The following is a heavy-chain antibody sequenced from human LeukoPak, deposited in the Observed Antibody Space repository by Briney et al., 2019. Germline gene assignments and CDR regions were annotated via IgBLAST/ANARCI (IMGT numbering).Heavy chain of an antibody. CDR3: AKGRYYYYYMDV. V-gene: IGHV3-23*01. CDR2: ISGSGGTT. J-gene: IGHJ6*03. Sequence: SGGSLRLSCAASGFTFSSYGMSWVRQAPGKGLEWVSAISGSGGTTYYADSVKGRFTISRDNSKNTLYPQMNSLRAEDTAIYYCAKGRYYYYYMDVWGKGTTVTISS. CDR1: GFTFSSYG.